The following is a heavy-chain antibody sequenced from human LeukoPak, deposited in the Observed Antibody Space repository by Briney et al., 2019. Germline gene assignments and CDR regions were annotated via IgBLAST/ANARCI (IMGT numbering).Heavy chain of an antibody. CDR1: GFTVSSNY. CDR3: ARYSSASYVGWFDP. V-gene: IGHV3-48*01. D-gene: IGHD6-19*01. CDR2: ISSSSSTT. Sequence: GGSLRLSCAASGFTVSSNYMSWVRQAPGKGLEWVSYISSSSSTTYYADSVKGRFTISRDNFRNTLYLRMNSLRADDTGVYYCARYSSASYVGWFDPWGQGTLLTVSS. J-gene: IGHJ5*02.